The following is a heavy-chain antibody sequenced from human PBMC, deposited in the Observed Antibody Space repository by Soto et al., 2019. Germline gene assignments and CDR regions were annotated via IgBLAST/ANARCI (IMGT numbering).Heavy chain of an antibody. CDR3: ASCSGGRRPSGDY. CDR1: GSTLNHFT. V-gene: IGHV1-69*02. CDR2: IIPILGIA. J-gene: IGHJ4*02. D-gene: IGHD2-15*01. Sequence: AVKVSCKGSGSTLNHFTIRWGRQAPGQGLEWMGRIIPILGIANYAQKFQGRVTITADNSTSTDYMELSSLRSEDTAVYYCASCSGGRRPSGDYWGQGTLVTVSS.